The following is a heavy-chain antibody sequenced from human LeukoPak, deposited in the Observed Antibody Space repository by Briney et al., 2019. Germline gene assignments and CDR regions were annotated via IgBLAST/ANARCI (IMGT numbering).Heavy chain of an antibody. D-gene: IGHD3-22*01. Sequence: PSETLSLTCAVYGGSFSGYYWSWICQPPGKGLEWIGEINHSGSTNYNPSLKSRVTISVDTSKNQFSLKLSSVTAADTAVYYCARGGYYYDSSGYYYTDYYYYYGMDVWGQGTTVTVSS. J-gene: IGHJ6*02. CDR2: INHSGST. CDR3: ARGGYYYDSSGYYYTDYYYYYGMDV. CDR1: GGSFSGYY. V-gene: IGHV4-34*01.